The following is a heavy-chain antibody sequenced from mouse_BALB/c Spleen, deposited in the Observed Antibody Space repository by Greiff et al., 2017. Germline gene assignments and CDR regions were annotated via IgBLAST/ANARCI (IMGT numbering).Heavy chain of an antibody. Sequence: VQLQQSGAELVRSGASVKLSCTASGFNIKDYYMHWVKQRPEQGLEWIGWIDPENGDTEYAPKFQGKATMTADTSSNTAYLQLSSLTSEDTAVYYCNAPSDYYGSSPYYWGQGTTLTVSS. J-gene: IGHJ2*01. CDR1: GFNIKDYY. CDR2: IDPENGDT. D-gene: IGHD1-1*01. CDR3: NAPSDYYGSSPYY. V-gene: IGHV14-4*02.